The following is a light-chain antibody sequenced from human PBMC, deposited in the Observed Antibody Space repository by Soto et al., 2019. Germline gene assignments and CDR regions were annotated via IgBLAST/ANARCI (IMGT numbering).Light chain of an antibody. J-gene: IGKJ1*01. CDR2: GAS. CDR1: QTISSY. V-gene: IGKV1-39*01. CDR3: QQSYSIPWT. Sequence: DIQMTQSPSSLSASVGDRVTITCRTSQTISSYLNWYQQKPGKAPKFLIYGASNLQSGVPSRFSGSGSGTDFTLTISSLQPEDFATYYCQQSYSIPWTFGQGTKVDIK.